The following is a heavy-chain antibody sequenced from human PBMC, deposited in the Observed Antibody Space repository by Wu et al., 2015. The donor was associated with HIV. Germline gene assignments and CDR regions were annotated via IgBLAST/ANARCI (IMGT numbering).Heavy chain of an antibody. CDR1: GYSFVRYS. Sequence: QVQLVQSGGEVKKPGASVKVSCKASGYSFVRYSLNWVRQAPGQGLEWMGWIGVSNGNTIYAQKFHGRVIMTTDKPTSTVYMELKSLTSDDTAIYYCVRKNGYSGYYPFDLWGQGTLVTVSS. D-gene: IGHD5-12*01. CDR3: VRKNGYSGYYPFDL. CDR2: IGVSNGNT. V-gene: IGHV1-18*01. J-gene: IGHJ4*02.